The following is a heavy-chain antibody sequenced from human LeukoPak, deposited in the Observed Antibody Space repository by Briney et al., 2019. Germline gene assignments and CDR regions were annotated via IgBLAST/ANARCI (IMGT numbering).Heavy chain of an antibody. V-gene: IGHV1-2*02. D-gene: IGHD6-13*01. CDR2: INPNSGGT. CDR1: GYTFTGYY. Sequence: ASVKVSCMASGYTFTGYYMHWVRQAPGQRLEWMGWINPNSGGTNYAQKFQGRVTMTRDTSISTAYMELSRLRSDDTAVYYCAREDLALIAAAGTGDQNWFDPWGQGTLVTVSS. CDR3: AREDLALIAAAGTGDQNWFDP. J-gene: IGHJ5*02.